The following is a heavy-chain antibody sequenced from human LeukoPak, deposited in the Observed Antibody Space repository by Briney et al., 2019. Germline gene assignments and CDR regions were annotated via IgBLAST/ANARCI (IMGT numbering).Heavy chain of an antibody. CDR3: AKDRGSYSTTADS. Sequence: GRSLRLSCAASGFTFSDYGIHWVRQAPGKGLEWVAVIWYDGTNKYYGDSVKGRYTISRDNSKNTLYLQMNSLRAEDTAVYYCAKDRGSYSTTADSWGQGTLVTVSS. CDR1: GFTFSDYG. D-gene: IGHD1-26*01. V-gene: IGHV3-33*06. CDR2: IWYDGTNK. J-gene: IGHJ5*01.